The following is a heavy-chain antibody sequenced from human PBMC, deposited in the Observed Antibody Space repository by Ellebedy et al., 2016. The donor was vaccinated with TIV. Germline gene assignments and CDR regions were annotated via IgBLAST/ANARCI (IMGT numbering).Heavy chain of an antibody. CDR3: AKDQVRAIRNDDPGYGMDV. J-gene: IGHJ6*02. Sequence: GESLKISCAASGLTFTSFGMHWVRQPAGKGLEWIAVVSDDGTKTRYAESVRGRFTISRDNSKNMVYLEMNSLRAEDTAVYYCAKDQVRAIRNDDPGYGMDVWGQGTTVTVSS. CDR1: GLTFTSFG. V-gene: IGHV3-30*18. CDR2: VSDDGTKT. D-gene: IGHD1-1*01.